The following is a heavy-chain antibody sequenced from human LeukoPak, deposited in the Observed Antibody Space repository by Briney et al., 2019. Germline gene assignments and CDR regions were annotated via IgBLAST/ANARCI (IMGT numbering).Heavy chain of an antibody. CDR2: INHSGGA. V-gene: IGHV4-34*01. CDR1: GGSFIGYY. J-gene: IGHJ4*02. CDR3: ARVPLRFLEPFDY. D-gene: IGHD3-3*01. Sequence: PSETLSLTCAVYGGSFIGYYWSWIRQPPGKGLEWIGEINHSGGANYNPSLKSRVTISADTSKSQFSLKLGSVTAADTAVYYCARVPLRFLEPFDYWGKGTLVTVSS.